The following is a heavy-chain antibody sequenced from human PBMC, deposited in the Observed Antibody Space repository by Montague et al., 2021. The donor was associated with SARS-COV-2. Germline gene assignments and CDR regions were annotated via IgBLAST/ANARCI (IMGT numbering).Heavy chain of an antibody. D-gene: IGHD3-10*01. CDR1: GFTFSDCY. J-gene: IGHJ6*02. V-gene: IGHV3-11*03. CDR3: ASFTMVRGTPGYGMDV. Sequence: SLRLSCVASGFTFSDCYMTWIRQAPGKGLEWLSYISTRSTYTNYSDSXKVRFTISRDDAKNSLYLQMNSLRAEDTAVYYCASFTMVRGTPGYGMDVWGQGTTVTVSS. CDR2: ISTRSTYT.